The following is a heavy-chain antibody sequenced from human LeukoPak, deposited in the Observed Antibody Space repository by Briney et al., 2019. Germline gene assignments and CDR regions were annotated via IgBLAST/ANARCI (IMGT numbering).Heavy chain of an antibody. Sequence: ASVKVSCKASGYTFTGYYMHWVRQAPGQGLEWMGWINPNSGGTNYAQKFQGWATMTTDTSTTTAYMELRSLRSDDTAVYYCARGIGELLSPFDYWGQGTLVTVSS. D-gene: IGHD3-10*01. CDR3: ARGIGELLSPFDY. J-gene: IGHJ4*02. CDR1: GYTFTGYY. V-gene: IGHV1-2*04. CDR2: INPNSGGT.